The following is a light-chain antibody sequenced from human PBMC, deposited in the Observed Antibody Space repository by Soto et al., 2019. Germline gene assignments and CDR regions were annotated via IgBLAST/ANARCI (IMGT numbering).Light chain of an antibody. CDR3: MQSTQLPSIT. CDR2: EVS. V-gene: IGKV2D-29*01. CDR1: QSLLHSDGKTY. J-gene: IGKJ5*01. Sequence: DIVMTQTPLSLSVTPGQPASISCKSSQSLLHSDGKTYLYGYLQKPGQPPELLISEVSNRFSGDPDRFSGSGSGTYFTLKISRVEAEDVGVYYCMQSTQLPSITFGQGTRLEIK.